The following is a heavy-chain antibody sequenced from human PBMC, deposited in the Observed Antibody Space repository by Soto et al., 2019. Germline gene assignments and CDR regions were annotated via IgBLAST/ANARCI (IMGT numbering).Heavy chain of an antibody. D-gene: IGHD6-13*01. Sequence: QVQLQESGPGLVKPSETLSLTCTVSGGSFSRYYWSWIRQPPGKGLEWIGYIYYSGSTNYNPSLKSRVTMSVDTSKNQFSLKVSSVTAADTAVYYCARAGWSSSWYFDYWGQGALVTVSS. CDR3: ARAGWSSSWYFDY. CDR2: IYYSGST. V-gene: IGHV4-59*01. CDR1: GGSFSRYY. J-gene: IGHJ4*02.